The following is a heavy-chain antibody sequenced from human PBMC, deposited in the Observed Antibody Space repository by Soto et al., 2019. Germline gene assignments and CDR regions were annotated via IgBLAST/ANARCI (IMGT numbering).Heavy chain of an antibody. CDR1: GYTFPSYG. CDR2: VSAYNGNT. Sequence: QVQLVQSGAEVKKPGASVKVSCNASGYTFPSYGISWVRQAPGQGLEWMGWVSAYNGNTNYAQKLQGRVTMTTDTSTSTAYMELRRLSSDDTSVYYGARDPAWVRGPDRSVLRDYWGQGTLVTVSS. J-gene: IGHJ4*02. V-gene: IGHV1-18*01. CDR3: ARDPAWVRGPDRSVLRDY. D-gene: IGHD3-10*01.